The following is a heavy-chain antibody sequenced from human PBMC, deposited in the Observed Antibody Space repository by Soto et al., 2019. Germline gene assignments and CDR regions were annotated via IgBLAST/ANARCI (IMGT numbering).Heavy chain of an antibody. V-gene: IGHV1-69*13. J-gene: IGHJ5*02. CDR3: ARAGALYYYDSSGYTNNWFDP. CDR2: IIPIFGTA. CDR1: GGTFSSYA. D-gene: IGHD3-22*01. Sequence: SVKVSCKASGGTFSSYAISWVRQAPGQGLEWMGGIIPIFGTANYAQKFQGRVTITADESTSTAYMELSSLRSEDTAVYYCARAGALYYYDSSGYTNNWFDPWGQGNLVTVYS.